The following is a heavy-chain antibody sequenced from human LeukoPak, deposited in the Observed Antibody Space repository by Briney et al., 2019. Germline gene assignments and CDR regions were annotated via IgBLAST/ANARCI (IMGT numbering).Heavy chain of an antibody. CDR3: ARWFEDYGGNSYFDY. CDR1: GGSISSYY. Sequence: SETLSLTCTVSGGSISSYYWSWIRQPPRKGLEWIGYIYYSGSTNYNPSLKSRVTISVDTSKNQFSLKLSSVTAADTAVYYCARWFEDYGGNSYFDYWGQGTLVTVSS. J-gene: IGHJ4*02. V-gene: IGHV4-59*08. CDR2: IYYSGST. D-gene: IGHD4-23*01.